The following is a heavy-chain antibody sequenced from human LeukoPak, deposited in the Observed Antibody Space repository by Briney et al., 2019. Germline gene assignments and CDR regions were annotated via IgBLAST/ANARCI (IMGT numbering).Heavy chain of an antibody. CDR3: VRDGRSVAGQVHYYGLDV. Sequence: KTGGSLRLSCTASGFSFSTYTMTWVRQAPGKGLEWLSFISSDSSHTDYADSVRGRFTISRDNARNSLFLQMDSLRADDTAVYYCVRDGRSVAGQVHYYGLDVWGQGTTVTVSS. CDR2: ISSDSSHT. V-gene: IGHV3-21*04. J-gene: IGHJ6*02. CDR1: GFSFSTYT. D-gene: IGHD6-19*01.